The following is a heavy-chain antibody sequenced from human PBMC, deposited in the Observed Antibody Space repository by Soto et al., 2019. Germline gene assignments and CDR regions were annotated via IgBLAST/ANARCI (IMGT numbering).Heavy chain of an antibody. J-gene: IGHJ4*02. CDR1: GGSISSGGYS. CDR3: AGGALWFGESFDY. Sequence: QLQLQESGSGLVKPSQTLSPTCAVSGGSISSGGYSWSWIRQPPGKGLEWIGYIYHSGSTYYNPSLRSRVTISVDRSKNQVALKLRSVTAADTAVYYCAGGALWFGESFDYWGQGTLVTVSS. V-gene: IGHV4-30-2*01. CDR2: IYHSGST. D-gene: IGHD3-10*01.